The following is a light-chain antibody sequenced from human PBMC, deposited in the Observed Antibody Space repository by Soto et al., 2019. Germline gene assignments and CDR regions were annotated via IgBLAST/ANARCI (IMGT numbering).Light chain of an antibody. CDR2: DSS. V-gene: IGKV1-5*01. Sequence: DIQMTQSPSTLSASVGDRVTITCRASQNVNSWVAWYQQKPGKAPKFLIYDSSNLESGVPSRFSGRGSGTEFTLPLSSLQPDDFATYYCQRYNSNSRTFGQGTRV. CDR1: QNVNSW. J-gene: IGKJ1*01. CDR3: QRYNSNSRT.